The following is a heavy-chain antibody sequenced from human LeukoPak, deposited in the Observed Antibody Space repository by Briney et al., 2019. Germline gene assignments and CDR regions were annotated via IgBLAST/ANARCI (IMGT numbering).Heavy chain of an antibody. CDR1: GFKFGDYF. CDR2: ISTSSANI. J-gene: IGHJ4*02. V-gene: IGHV3-11*04. Sequence: GGSLRLSCAASGFKFGDYFMSWIHQSPEKGLQWVAFISTSSANIRYADFVKGRFTISRDNAKNSLYLQMHSLRTEDTAVYYCATSRVFDYWGQGDLVTVSS. CDR3: ATSRVFDY.